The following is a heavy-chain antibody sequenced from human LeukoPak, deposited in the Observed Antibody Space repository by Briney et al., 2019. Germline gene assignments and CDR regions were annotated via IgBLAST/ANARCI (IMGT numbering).Heavy chain of an antibody. Sequence: SETLSLTCTVPGGSISSYYWSWIRQPPRKGLEWIGYIYYSGSTNYNPSLKSRVTISVDTSKNQFSLKLSSVTAADTAVYYCAREFTRYSSGWRIFDYWGQGTLVTVSS. CDR2: IYYSGST. D-gene: IGHD6-19*01. J-gene: IGHJ4*02. CDR3: AREFTRYSSGWRIFDY. CDR1: GGSISSYY. V-gene: IGHV4-59*01.